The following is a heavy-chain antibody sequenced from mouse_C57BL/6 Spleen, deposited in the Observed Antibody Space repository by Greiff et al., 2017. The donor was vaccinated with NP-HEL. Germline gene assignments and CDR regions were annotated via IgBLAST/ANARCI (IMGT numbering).Heavy chain of an antibody. Sequence: QVQLKQSGAELVRPGASVTLSCKASGYTFTDYEMHWVKQTPVHGLEWIGAIVPETGGTAYNQKFKGKAILTADKSSSTAYMELRSLTSEDSAVYCCTRAAQVHWYFDVWGTGTTVTVSS. V-gene: IGHV1-15*01. CDR1: GYTFTDYE. J-gene: IGHJ1*03. CDR3: TRAAQVHWYFDV. CDR2: IVPETGGT. D-gene: IGHD3-2*02.